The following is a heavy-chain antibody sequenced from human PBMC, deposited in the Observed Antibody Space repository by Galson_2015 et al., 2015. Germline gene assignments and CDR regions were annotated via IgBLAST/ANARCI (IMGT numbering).Heavy chain of an antibody. CDR2: IYYGGTT. D-gene: IGHD3-22*01. V-gene: IGHV4-59*01. J-gene: IGHJ3*02. Sequence: ETLSLTCTVSGGSISSYYWNWIRQPPGKGLEWIGYIYYGGTTNYNPSLKSRVTISVDTSKNQFSLKLSSVTAADTAVYYCVREVSWDYDSSVRYAYDIWGQGTMVTVSS. CDR1: GGSISSYY. CDR3: VREVSWDYDSSVRYAYDI.